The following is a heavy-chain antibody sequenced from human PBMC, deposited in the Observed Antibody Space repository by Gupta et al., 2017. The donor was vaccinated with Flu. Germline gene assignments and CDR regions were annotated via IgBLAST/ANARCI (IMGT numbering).Heavy chain of an antibody. CDR1: GYTFAGYY. D-gene: IGHD1-26*01. CDR2: INPDSGGT. Sequence: QVQLVQSGAEVKKPGASVKVSCKASGYTFAGYYIHWVRQDPGQGFEWMGWINPDSGGTNYAQKFQGRVTMTRDTSSSTAYMEVSGLRSDDTAVYYCARDFSYSIRRPYFDSWGQGTLVTVSS. V-gene: IGHV1-2*02. CDR3: ARDFSYSIRRPYFDS. J-gene: IGHJ4*02.